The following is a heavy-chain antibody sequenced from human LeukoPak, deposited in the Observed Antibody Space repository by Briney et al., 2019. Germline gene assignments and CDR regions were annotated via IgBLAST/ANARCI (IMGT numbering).Heavy chain of an antibody. CDR1: GYTLTELS. D-gene: IGHD3-9*01. CDR2: FDPEDGET. Sequence: GASVKVSYKVSGYTLTELSMHWVRQAPGKGLEWMGGFDPEDGETIYAQKFQGRVTMTEDTSTDTAYMELSSLRSEDTAVYYCATGGGYDILTGFVYWGQGTLVTVSS. V-gene: IGHV1-24*01. J-gene: IGHJ4*02. CDR3: ATGGGYDILTGFVY.